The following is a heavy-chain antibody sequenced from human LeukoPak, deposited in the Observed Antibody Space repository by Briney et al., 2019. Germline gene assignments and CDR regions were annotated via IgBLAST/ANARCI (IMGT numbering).Heavy chain of an antibody. CDR1: GGSISSYY. Sequence: SETLSLTCTVSGGSISSYYCSWIRQPPGKGLEWIGYIHYSGSTNYNPSLKTQVTISVDTSKNQFSLKLSSVTAADTAVYYCARHAGSGSYPFDYWGQGTLVTVSS. CDR3: ARHAGSGSYPFDY. J-gene: IGHJ4*02. V-gene: IGHV4-59*08. D-gene: IGHD1-26*01. CDR2: IHYSGST.